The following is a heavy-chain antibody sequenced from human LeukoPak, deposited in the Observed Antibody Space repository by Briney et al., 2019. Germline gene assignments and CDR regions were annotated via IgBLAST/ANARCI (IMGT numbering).Heavy chain of an antibody. CDR1: GGTFSSYA. V-gene: IGHV1-69*13. J-gene: IGHJ6*02. D-gene: IGHD2-2*02. Sequence: GASVKVSCTASGGTFSSYAISWVRQAPGQGLEWMGGIIPIFGTANYAQKFQGRVTITADESTSTAYMELSSLRSEDTAVYYCASFRVVPAAIRDYYYYGMDVWGQGTTVTVSS. CDR2: IIPIFGTA. CDR3: ASFRVVPAAIRDYYYYGMDV.